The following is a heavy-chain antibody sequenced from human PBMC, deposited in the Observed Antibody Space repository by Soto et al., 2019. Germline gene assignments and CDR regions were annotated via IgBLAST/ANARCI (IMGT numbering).Heavy chain of an antibody. CDR3: AKDYDILTGYPDVYYYGMDV. J-gene: IGHJ6*02. D-gene: IGHD3-9*01. Sequence: GGSLRLSCAASGFTFSSYGMHWVRQAPGKGLEWVAVISYDGSNKYYADSVKGRFTISRDNSKNTLYLQMNSLRAEDTAVYYCAKDYDILTGYPDVYYYGMDVWGQGTTVTAP. CDR1: GFTFSSYG. V-gene: IGHV3-30*18. CDR2: ISYDGSNK.